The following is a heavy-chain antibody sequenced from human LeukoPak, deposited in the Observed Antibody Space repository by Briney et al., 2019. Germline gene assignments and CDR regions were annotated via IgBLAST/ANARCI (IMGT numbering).Heavy chain of an antibody. V-gene: IGHV4-38-2*01. CDR3: ARHDYGGNSEVY. J-gene: IGHJ4*02. CDR1: GHSISSGYY. CDR2: IYHSGST. D-gene: IGHD4-23*01. Sequence: TSETLSLTCGVSGHSISSGYYWGWIRQPPGKGLEWIGSIYHSGSTYYNPSLKSRVTISVDTFKNQLSLKLSSVTAADTAVYYCARHDYGGNSEVYWGQGTLVTVSS.